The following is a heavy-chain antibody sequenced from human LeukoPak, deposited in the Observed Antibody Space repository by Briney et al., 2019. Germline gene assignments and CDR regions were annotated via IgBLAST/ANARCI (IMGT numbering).Heavy chain of an antibody. D-gene: IGHD3-22*01. J-gene: IGHJ4*02. CDR2: IYYSGST. V-gene: IGHV4-39*06. Sequence: SETLSLTCTVSGGSISSSSYYWGWIRQPPGKGLEWIGSIYYSGSTYYNPSLKSRVTISVDTSKNQFPLKLSSVTAADTAVYYCARDSKYYDSSGYYYYFDYWGQGTLVTVSS. CDR3: ARDSKYYDSSGYYYYFDY. CDR1: GGSISSSSYY.